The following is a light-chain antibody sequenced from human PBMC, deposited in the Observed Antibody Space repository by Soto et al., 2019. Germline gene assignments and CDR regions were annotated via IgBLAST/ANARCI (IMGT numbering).Light chain of an antibody. J-gene: IGLJ3*02. CDR3: AAWDDSLSGVV. CDR1: SSNIGSTY. Sequence: QSVLTQPPSASGTPGQRVTISCSGSSSNIGSTYVYWYQQLPGTPPKLLIYRNNQRPSGVPDRFSGSKSGTSASLAISGVRSEDESNYDCAAWDDSLSGVVFGGGTKLTVL. V-gene: IGLV1-47*01. CDR2: RNN.